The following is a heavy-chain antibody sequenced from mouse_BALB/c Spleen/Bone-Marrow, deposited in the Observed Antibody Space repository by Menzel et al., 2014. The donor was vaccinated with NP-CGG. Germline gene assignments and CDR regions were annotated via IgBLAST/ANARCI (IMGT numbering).Heavy chain of an antibody. J-gene: IGHJ1*01. CDR3: ARDWYFDV. CDR2: INPSTGYT. Sequence: QVHVKQSGAELAKPGASVKMSCKASGYTFTSYWMHWVKQRPGQGLEWIGYINPSTGYTEYNQKFKDRATVTADKSSSTAYMQLSSLTSEDSAVDYCARDWYFDVWGAGTTVTVSS. CDR1: GYTFTSYW. V-gene: IGHV1-7*01.